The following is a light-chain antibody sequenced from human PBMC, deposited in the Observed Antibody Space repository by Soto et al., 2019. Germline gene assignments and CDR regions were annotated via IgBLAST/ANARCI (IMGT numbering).Light chain of an antibody. CDR1: SSDVGSYNL. V-gene: IGLV2-23*01. CDR3: CSYAGSSTYVV. Sequence: QSVLTQPVSVSGSHGLSITISCTGTSSDVGSYNLVSWYQQHPGKAPKLMIYEGSKRPSGVSNRFSGSKSGNTASLTISGLQAEDEADYYCCSYAGSSTYVVFGGGTQLTV. J-gene: IGLJ2*01. CDR2: EGS.